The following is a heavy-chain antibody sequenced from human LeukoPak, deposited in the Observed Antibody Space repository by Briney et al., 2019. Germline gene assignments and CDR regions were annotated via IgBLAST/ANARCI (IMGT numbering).Heavy chain of an antibody. V-gene: IGHV4-59*01. CDR1: GGSISSYY. D-gene: IGHD2-15*01. Sequence: SETLSLTCTVSGGSISSYYWSWIRQPPGKGLEWIGYIHYSGSTNYNPSLKSRVIISVDTSKNQFSLKLSSATAADTAVYYCAREAPICSGGTCYDYWGQGTLVTVSS. CDR3: AREAPICSGGTCYDY. J-gene: IGHJ4*02. CDR2: IHYSGST.